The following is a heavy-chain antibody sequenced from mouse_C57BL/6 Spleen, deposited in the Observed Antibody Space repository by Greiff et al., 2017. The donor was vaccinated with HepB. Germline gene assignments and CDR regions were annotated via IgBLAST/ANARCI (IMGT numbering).Heavy chain of an antibody. V-gene: IGHV1-69*01. D-gene: IGHD1-1*01. CDR2: IDPSDSYT. CDR3: ARLGTTVAGDY. Sequence: QVQLQQPGAELVMPGASVKLSCKASGYTFTSYWMHWVKQRPGQGLEWIGEIDPSDSYTNYNQKFKGKSTLTVDKSSSTAYMQLSSLTSEDSAVYYCARLGTTVAGDYWGQGTTLTVSS. J-gene: IGHJ2*01. CDR1: GYTFTSYW.